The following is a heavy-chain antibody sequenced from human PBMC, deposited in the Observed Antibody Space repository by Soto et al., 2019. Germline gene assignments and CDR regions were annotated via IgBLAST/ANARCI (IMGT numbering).Heavy chain of an antibody. J-gene: IGHJ6*03. V-gene: IGHV1-18*01. Sequence: ASVKVSCKASGYTFTSYGISWVRQAPGQGLEWMGWISAYNGNTNYAQKLQGRVTMTTDTSTSTAYMELRSLRSDDTAVYYCARGASGYYPEGYYYYMDVWGKGTTVTVSS. D-gene: IGHD5-12*01. CDR3: ARGASGYYPEGYYYYMDV. CDR2: ISAYNGNT. CDR1: GYTFTSYG.